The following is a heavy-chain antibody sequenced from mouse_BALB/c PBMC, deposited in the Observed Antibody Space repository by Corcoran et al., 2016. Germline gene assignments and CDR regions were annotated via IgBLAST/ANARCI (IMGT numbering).Heavy chain of an antibody. J-gene: IGHJ3*01. CDR2: IYPGSGNT. V-gene: IGHV1-84*02. CDR1: SYTFTDYY. CDR3: ANGYDVGFAY. Sequence: QIQLQQSGPELVKPGASVKISCKASSYTFTDYYINWVKQKPGQGLEWIGWIYPGSGNTKYNEKFKGKATLTVDTSSSTAYMQLSSLTSEDTAVYFCANGYDVGFAYWGQGTLVTVSA. D-gene: IGHD2-2*01.